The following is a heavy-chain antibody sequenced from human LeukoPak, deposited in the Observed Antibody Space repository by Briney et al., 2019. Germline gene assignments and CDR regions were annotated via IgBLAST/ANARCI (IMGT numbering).Heavy chain of an antibody. CDR3: ARQRTSGSASNLRVAQIDS. CDR2: IYYSGST. D-gene: IGHD3-3*01. CDR1: GGSISSSSHY. V-gene: IGHV4-39*01. Sequence: SETLSLTCTVSGGSISSSSHYWAWIRQSPGTGLEWIGSIYYSGSTYYNTSLKSRATISVDTSKNQISLKVSSVTAADSALYFCARQRTSGSASNLRVAQIDSWGQGTLVTVSS. J-gene: IGHJ4*02.